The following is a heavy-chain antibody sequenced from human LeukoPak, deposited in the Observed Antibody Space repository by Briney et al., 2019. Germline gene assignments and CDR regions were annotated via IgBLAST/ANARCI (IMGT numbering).Heavy chain of an antibody. CDR2: MYYRGTT. CDR1: GGSISSYY. CDR3: ARGALAVAPPLYYYYYYMDV. V-gene: IGHV4-39*07. D-gene: IGHD6-19*01. Sequence: SETLSLTCTVSGGSISSYYWGWIRQPPGKGLEWIGSMYYRGTTYYNPSLKSRVTISIDTSKNQFSLKLSSVTAADTAVYYCARGALAVAPPLYYYYYYMDVWGKGTTVTISS. J-gene: IGHJ6*03.